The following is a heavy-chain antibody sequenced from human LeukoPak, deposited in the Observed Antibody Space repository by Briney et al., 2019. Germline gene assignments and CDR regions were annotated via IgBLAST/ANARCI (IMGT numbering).Heavy chain of an antibody. D-gene: IGHD6-13*01. Sequence: GASVKVSCKASGHTFTDSLLHWVRQAPGQGLEWMGWINPNSGGTNYAQKFQGRVTMTRDTSISTAYMELSRLRSDDTAVYYCARDHEYSSSPYYWGQGTLVTVSS. CDR1: GHTFTDSL. J-gene: IGHJ4*02. CDR2: INPNSGGT. V-gene: IGHV1-2*02. CDR3: ARDHEYSSSPYY.